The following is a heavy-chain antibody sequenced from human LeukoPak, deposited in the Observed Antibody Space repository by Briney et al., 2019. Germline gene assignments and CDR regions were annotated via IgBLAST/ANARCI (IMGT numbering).Heavy chain of an antibody. D-gene: IGHD5-24*01. CDR2: ISWNSDTI. CDR3: AKVSPGKSGWLQFEWFDY. Sequence: TGGSLRLSCAVSGFTFDDYAMHWVRQVPGKGPEWVSGISWNSDTIGYGDSVKGRFTISRDNSKNTLYLQMNSLRAEDTAVYYCAKVSPGKSGWLQFEWFDYWGQGTLVTVSS. V-gene: IGHV3-9*01. CDR1: GFTFDDYA. J-gene: IGHJ4*02.